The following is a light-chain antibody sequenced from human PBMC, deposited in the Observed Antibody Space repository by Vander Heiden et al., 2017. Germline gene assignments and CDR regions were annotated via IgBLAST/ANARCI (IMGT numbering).Light chain of an antibody. CDR1: QSISRC. CDR3: QQSYSTPST. J-gene: IGKJ4*01. V-gene: IGKV1-39*01. CDR2: ARS. Sequence: DIQMTQSPSSLSASVGDRVTITCRASQSISRCLNWYQQKPGKAPNLLIYARSSLESGVPSRFSGSGSGTDFTLTISSLQPEDFATYYCQQSYSTPSTFGGGTKVEIK.